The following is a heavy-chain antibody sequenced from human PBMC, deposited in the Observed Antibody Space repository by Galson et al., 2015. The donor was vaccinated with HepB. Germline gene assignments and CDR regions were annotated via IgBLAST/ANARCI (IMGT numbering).Heavy chain of an antibody. Sequence: TLSLTCTVSGGSISSGGYYWSWIRQHPGKGLEWIGYIYYSGSTYYNPSLKSRVTISVDTSKNQFSLKLSSVTAADTAVYYCARDLSSGWYNGMDVWGQGTTVTVSS. CDR2: IYYSGST. D-gene: IGHD6-19*01. CDR3: ARDLSSGWYNGMDV. V-gene: IGHV4-31*03. CDR1: GGSISSGGYY. J-gene: IGHJ6*02.